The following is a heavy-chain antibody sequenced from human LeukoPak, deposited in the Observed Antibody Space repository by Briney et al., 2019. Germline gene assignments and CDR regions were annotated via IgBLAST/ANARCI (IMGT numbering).Heavy chain of an antibody. CDR2: ISGFVQTT. CDR1: AFPADNYA. Sequence: PGRSLRPSCLPSAFPADNYALHWVSQAPGKGLEWISLISGFVQTTPYANSVKGRFTISRDNSENSLYLRMSSLRSEDTALYYCAKGVRSGTYYNCFDSWGQGTLVTVSS. J-gene: IGHJ5*01. D-gene: IGHD1-26*01. V-gene: IGHV3-43*02. CDR3: AKGVRSGTYYNCFDS.